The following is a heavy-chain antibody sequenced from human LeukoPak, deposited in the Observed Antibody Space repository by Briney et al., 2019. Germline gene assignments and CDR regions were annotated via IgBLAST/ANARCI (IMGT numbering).Heavy chain of an antibody. Sequence: GASVTVSCKASGYTFTNYHINWVRQATGQGLEWMGWMNPNNGDSGYAQKFQGRVTITRDTSISTPYMELRSLRSDDTAVYFCARTTSFTASGYDYWGQGTLVTVSS. CDR3: ARTTSFTASGYDY. D-gene: IGHD6-25*01. V-gene: IGHV1-8*03. CDR2: MNPNNGDS. J-gene: IGHJ4*02. CDR1: GYTFTNYH.